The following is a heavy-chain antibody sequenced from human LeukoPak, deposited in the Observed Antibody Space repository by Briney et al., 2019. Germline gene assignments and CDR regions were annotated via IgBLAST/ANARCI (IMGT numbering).Heavy chain of an antibody. D-gene: IGHD3-22*01. CDR3: ARDTAPMVITTYFDY. J-gene: IGHJ4*02. V-gene: IGHV3-21*01. Sequence: GGSLRLSCAASGVTFSSYSMNWVPQAPGKGLEWVSSISSSSSYIYYADSVKGRFTISRDNAKNSLYLQMNSLRAEDTAVYYCARDTAPMVITTYFDYWGQGTLVTVSS. CDR1: GVTFSSYS. CDR2: ISSSSSYI.